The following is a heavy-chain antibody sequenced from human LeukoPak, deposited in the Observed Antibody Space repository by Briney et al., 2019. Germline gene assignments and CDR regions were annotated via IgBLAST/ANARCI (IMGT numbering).Heavy chain of an antibody. CDR2: IYYSGST. CDR1: GGSISSYY. J-gene: IGHJ4*02. V-gene: IGHV4-59*08. CDR3: ARRYYYDSSGYYFDF. Sequence: PSETLSLTCTVSGGSISSYYWSWIRQPPGKGLEWVGYIYYSGSTNYNPSLKSRVTTSVDTSKNQLSLKLSSVTAADTAVYYCARRYYYDSSGYYFDFWGQGTLVTVSS. D-gene: IGHD3-22*01.